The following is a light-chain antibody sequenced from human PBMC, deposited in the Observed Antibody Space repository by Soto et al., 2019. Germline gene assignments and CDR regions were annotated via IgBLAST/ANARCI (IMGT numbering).Light chain of an antibody. V-gene: IGKV1-33*01. CDR2: GAS. J-gene: IGKJ5*01. CDR1: RHISRY. Sequence: DVEVTQSPSSLCASVGERVTNTCQASRHISRYIYWYQKKPGRAPNLLIYGASNLETGVPSRFSASGSGTDFTFTITSLQPEDIATYYCQQYSEFPPAFGQGTRPEIK. CDR3: QQYSEFPPA.